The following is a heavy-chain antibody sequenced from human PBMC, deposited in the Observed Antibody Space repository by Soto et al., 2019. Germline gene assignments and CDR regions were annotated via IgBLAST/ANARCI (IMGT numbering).Heavy chain of an antibody. Sequence: QVQLVQSGAEVKKPGSSVKVSCKASGGTFSSYAISWVRQAPGQGLEWMGGIIPIFGTANYAQKFQGRVTITADESTSKAYMELSSLRSEDTAVYYCARDPGDPPYYYYGMDVWGQGTTVTVSS. CDR3: ARDPGDPPYYYYGMDV. J-gene: IGHJ6*02. CDR2: IIPIFGTA. CDR1: GGTFSSYA. V-gene: IGHV1-69*01.